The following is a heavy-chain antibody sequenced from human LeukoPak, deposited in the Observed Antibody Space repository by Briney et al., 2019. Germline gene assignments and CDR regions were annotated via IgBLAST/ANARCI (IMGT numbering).Heavy chain of an antibody. V-gene: IGHV3-30*04. Sequence: GGSLRLSCAASGFTFSSYAMHWVRQAPGKGLEWVAVISYDGSNKYYADSVKGRFTISRDNSKNTLYLQMNSLRAEDTAVYYCARNYDYVWKGYFDYWGQGTLVTVSS. CDR1: GFTFSSYA. J-gene: IGHJ4*02. CDR2: ISYDGSNK. D-gene: IGHD3-16*01. CDR3: ARNYDYVWKGYFDY.